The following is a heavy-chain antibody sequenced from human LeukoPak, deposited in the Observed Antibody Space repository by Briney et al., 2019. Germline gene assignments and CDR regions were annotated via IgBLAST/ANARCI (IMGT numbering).Heavy chain of an antibody. CDR3: ASTTVTTSDAFDI. CDR2: IRYDGSNK. J-gene: IGHJ3*02. V-gene: IGHV3-30*02. D-gene: IGHD4-17*01. Sequence: GGSLRLSCAASGFTFDDYGMNWVRQAPGKGLEWVAFIRYDGSNKYYADSVKGRFTISRDNAKNSLYLQMNSLRAEDTAVYYCASTTVTTSDAFDIWGQGTMVTVSS. CDR1: GFTFDDYG.